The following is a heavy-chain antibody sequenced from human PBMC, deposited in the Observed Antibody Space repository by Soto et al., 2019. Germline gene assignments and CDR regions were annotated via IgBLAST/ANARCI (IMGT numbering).Heavy chain of an antibody. CDR1: GYTFTSYG. CDR3: ARGXMGTXXLTGYYKXXIFDY. CDR2: ISAYNGNT. D-gene: IGHD3-9*01. Sequence: ASVKVSCKASGYTFTSYGISWVRQAPGQGLEWMGWISAYNGNTNYAQKLQGRVTMTTDTSTSTAYMELRSLRSDDTAVYYCARGXMGTXXLTGYYKXXIFDYWGQGTLVTVSS. V-gene: IGHV1-18*01. J-gene: IGHJ4*02.